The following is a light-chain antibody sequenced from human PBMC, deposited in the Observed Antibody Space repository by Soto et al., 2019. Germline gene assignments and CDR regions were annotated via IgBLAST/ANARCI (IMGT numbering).Light chain of an antibody. CDR1: SPNIGSNY. CDR3: SSYAGSSNV. J-gene: IGLJ1*01. CDR2: SDA. V-gene: IGLV1-47*01. Sequence: QSVLTQPPSASGTPGQRVTISCSGSSPNIGSNYVYWYQQLPGTAPKLLIYSDAQRPSGVPDRISGSKSGTSASLAIRGLRSEDEGDYYCSSYAGSSNVFGTGTKLTVL.